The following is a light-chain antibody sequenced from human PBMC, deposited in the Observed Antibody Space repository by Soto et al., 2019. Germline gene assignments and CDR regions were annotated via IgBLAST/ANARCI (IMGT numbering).Light chain of an antibody. CDR1: QSVSSY. CDR3: QQRSNWPIT. V-gene: IGKV3-11*01. J-gene: IGKJ5*01. Sequence: EIVLTQSPATLSLSPGERATLSCRASQSVSSYLAWYQQKPGQAPRLLIHGASTRATGIPARFSGSGSGTEFTLTISSLQSEDFAVYYCQQRSNWPITFGQGTRLE. CDR2: GAS.